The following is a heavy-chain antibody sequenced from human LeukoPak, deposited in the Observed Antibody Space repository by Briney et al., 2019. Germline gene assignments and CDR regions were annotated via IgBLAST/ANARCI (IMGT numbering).Heavy chain of an antibody. CDR1: GFTPSSYA. Sequence: PGGSLRLSCTASGFTPSSYAMSWVRQAPGEGLEWVSTISGSADSTNYAEAVKGRFTISRDNSKNTMYLQMNSLRAEDTAVYYCAKQGFGCWGQGTLVTVSS. CDR3: AKQGFGC. V-gene: IGHV3-23*01. CDR2: ISGSADST. J-gene: IGHJ4*02.